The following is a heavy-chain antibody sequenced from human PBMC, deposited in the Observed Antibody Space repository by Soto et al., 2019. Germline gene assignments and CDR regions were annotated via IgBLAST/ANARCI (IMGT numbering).Heavy chain of an antibody. CDR3: ARVNLKASYYTGMDV. Sequence: SVKLSCKTSGYSFTDYKLHWVRQAPGQGLEWMGWISAYNGNTNYAQKLQGRVTMTTDTSTNTAYMDLRSLRSDDTALYYCARVNLKASYYTGMDVWGQGTTVTVSS. CDR1: GYSFTDYK. D-gene: IGHD2-21*01. V-gene: IGHV1-18*04. J-gene: IGHJ6*02. CDR2: ISAYNGNT.